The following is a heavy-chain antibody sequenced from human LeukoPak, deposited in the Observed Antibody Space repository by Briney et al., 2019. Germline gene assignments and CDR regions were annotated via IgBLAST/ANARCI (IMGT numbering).Heavy chain of an antibody. CDR2: IYPGNSET. CDR1: GYSFSTYW. D-gene: IGHD3-3*02. J-gene: IGHJ4*02. Sequence: GESLKISCKGSGYSFSTYWIGWVRQMPGKGLEWMGIIYPGNSETRYCPSFQGQVTISADKSINTAYLQWSSLKASDTAIYYCARLYISSSGGDYWGQGTLVTVSS. CDR3: ARLYISSSGGDY. V-gene: IGHV5-51*01.